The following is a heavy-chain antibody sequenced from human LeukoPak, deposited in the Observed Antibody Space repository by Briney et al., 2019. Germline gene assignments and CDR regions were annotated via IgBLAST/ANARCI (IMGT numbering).Heavy chain of an antibody. CDR3: TGRLHPPWNFFFDY. Sequence: PGGSLRLSCAPSGFTVSDNYMSWVRQAPGKGLEWVSVIYSGGSTNYADSVKGRFTIPRDNSMNTLYLQMNSLRAEHTAGHYFTGRLHPPWNFFFDYWGQGTLVTVS. J-gene: IGHJ4*02. D-gene: IGHD1-7*01. CDR2: IYSGGST. CDR1: GFTVSDNY. V-gene: IGHV3-53*01.